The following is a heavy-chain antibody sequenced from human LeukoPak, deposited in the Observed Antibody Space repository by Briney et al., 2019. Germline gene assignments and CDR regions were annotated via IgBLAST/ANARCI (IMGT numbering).Heavy chain of an antibody. D-gene: IGHD6-19*01. CDR2: IYYSGST. V-gene: IGHV4-59*01. Sequence: SETLSLTCTVSGGSISSYYWSWIRQPPGKGLEWIGYIYYSGSTNYNPSLKSRVTISVDTSKNQFSLKLSSVTAADTAVYYCARRNTVAGLRGYNWFDPWGRGTLVTVSS. CDR3: ARRNTVAGLRGYNWFDP. J-gene: IGHJ5*02. CDR1: GGSISSYY.